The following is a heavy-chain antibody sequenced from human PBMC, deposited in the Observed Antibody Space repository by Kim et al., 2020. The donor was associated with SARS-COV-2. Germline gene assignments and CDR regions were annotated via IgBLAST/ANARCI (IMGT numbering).Heavy chain of an antibody. D-gene: IGHD3-16*02. CDR3: ARGTYDYVWGSYRFVY. J-gene: IGHJ4*02. CDR2: IYYSGNT. Sequence: SETLSLTCTVSGGSISGYHWSWIRQSPGRGLEWIGYIYYSGNTNYSPSLKSRVTISIDTSKNQFSLKLRSVPAADTAVYYYARGTYDYVWGSYRFVYWGQGTLVTVSS. V-gene: IGHV4-59*01. CDR1: GGSISGYH.